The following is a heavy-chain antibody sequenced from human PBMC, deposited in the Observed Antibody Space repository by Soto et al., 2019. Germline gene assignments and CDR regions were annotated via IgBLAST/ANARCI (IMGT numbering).Heavy chain of an antibody. CDR2: INWNGGST. J-gene: IGHJ5*02. CDR3: ARDVGAIVYDVVWFDP. D-gene: IGHD1-26*01. CDR1: GFTFDDYG. Sequence: GGSLRLSCAASGFTFDDYGMSWVRQAPGKGLEWVSGINWNGGSTGYADSVKGRFTISRDNAKNSLYLQMNSLGAEDTALYHCARDVGAIVYDVVWFDPWGQGTLVTVSS. V-gene: IGHV3-20*01.